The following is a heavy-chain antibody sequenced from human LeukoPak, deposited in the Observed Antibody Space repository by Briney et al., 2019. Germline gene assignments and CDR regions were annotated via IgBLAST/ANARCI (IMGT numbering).Heavy chain of an antibody. CDR1: GGSISSYY. CDR3: ARGRGEGRGISMVRGVRAPSYNWFDP. D-gene: IGHD3-10*01. J-gene: IGHJ5*02. CDR2: IYTSVST. Sequence: PSETLSLTCTVSGGSISSYYWSWIRQPAGKGLEWIGRIYTSVSTNYNPSLKSRVTISVDTSKNQFSLKLSSVTAADTAVYYCARGRGEGRGISMVRGVRAPSYNWFDPWGHGTLVTVSS. V-gene: IGHV4-4*07.